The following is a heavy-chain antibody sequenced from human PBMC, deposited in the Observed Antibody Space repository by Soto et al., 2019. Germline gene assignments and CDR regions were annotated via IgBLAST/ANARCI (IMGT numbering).Heavy chain of an antibody. D-gene: IGHD2-2*01. Sequence: PSETLSLTCAVSGGSISSGGYSWSWIRQPPGKGLEWIGSIYYSGSTYYNPSLKSRVTISVDTSKNQFSLKLSSVTAADTAAYYCARRAAMPEVYYYYYGMDVWGQGTTVTVSS. V-gene: IGHV4-39*01. CDR1: GGSISSGGYS. CDR2: IYYSGST. J-gene: IGHJ6*02. CDR3: ARRAAMPEVYYYYYGMDV.